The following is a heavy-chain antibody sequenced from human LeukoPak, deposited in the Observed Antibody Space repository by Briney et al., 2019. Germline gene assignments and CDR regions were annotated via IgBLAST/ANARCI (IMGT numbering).Heavy chain of an antibody. CDR1: GYIFTSYA. J-gene: IGHJ4*02. Sequence: ASVKVSCKASGYIFTSYAMHWVRQAPGQRREWMGWINTGNGDTKYSQKFQDRVTITRDTSASTAYMELNSLRSEDTAVYYCARIGWELPHTDYYFDYWGQGTLVTVSS. D-gene: IGHD1-26*01. CDR2: INTGNGDT. V-gene: IGHV1-3*04. CDR3: ARIGWELPHTDYYFDY.